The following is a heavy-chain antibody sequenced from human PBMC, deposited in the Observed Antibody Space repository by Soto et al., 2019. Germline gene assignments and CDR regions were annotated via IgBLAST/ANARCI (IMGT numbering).Heavy chain of an antibody. J-gene: IGHJ5*02. CDR2: ISGSGFST. Sequence: GGSLRLSCAASGFTFSSYAMAWVRQAPGKGLEWVSAISGSGFSTNYADSVQGRFTMSRENSKNTVYLQMNSLRAEDTAVYYCARDFYTSSSYKNWFDPWGQGTLVTVSS. CDR1: GFTFSSYA. CDR3: ARDFYTSSSYKNWFDP. V-gene: IGHV3-23*01. D-gene: IGHD6-6*01.